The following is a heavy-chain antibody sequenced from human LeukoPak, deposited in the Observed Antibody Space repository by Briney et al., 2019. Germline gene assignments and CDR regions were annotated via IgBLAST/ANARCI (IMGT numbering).Heavy chain of an antibody. CDR1: GGSISSGSYY. CDR2: IYTSGST. CDR3: ATQLGSGDAFDI. D-gene: IGHD1-1*01. V-gene: IGHV4-61*02. J-gene: IGHJ3*02. Sequence: SQTLSLTCTVSGGSISSGSYYWSWIRQPAGKGLEWIGRIYTSGSTNYNPSLKSRVIISVDPSKIQFSLKLSSVTAADTAVYYCATQLGSGDAFDIWGQGTMVTVSS.